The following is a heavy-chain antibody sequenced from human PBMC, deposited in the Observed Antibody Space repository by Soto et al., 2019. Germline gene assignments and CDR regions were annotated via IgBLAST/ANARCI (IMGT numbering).Heavy chain of an antibody. J-gene: IGHJ4*02. CDR1: GFTFSSYA. V-gene: IGHV3-23*01. CDR2: ISGRGGST. D-gene: IGHD6-19*01. Sequence: EVQVLESGGGLVQPGGSLRLSCAASGFTFSSYAMNWVRQAPGKGLEWVSVISGRGGSTYYADSVKGRSTITRDNSKTTLYLPMNSLSAAATAVYYSARRSSGWYFDYWGQGTLVTVSS. CDR3: ARRSSGWYFDY.